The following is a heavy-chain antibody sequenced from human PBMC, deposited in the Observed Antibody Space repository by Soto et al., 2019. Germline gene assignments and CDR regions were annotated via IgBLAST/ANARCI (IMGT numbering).Heavy chain of an antibody. V-gene: IGHV3-21*01. CDR1: GFTFSSYS. CDR3: ARNAYCGGDCPHRPFDY. Sequence: GGSLRLSCAASGFTFSSYSMNWVRQAPGKGLEWVSSISSSSSYIYYADSVKGRFTISRDNAKNSLYLQMNSLRAEDTAVYYCARNAYCGGDCPHRPFDYWGQGTLVTVSS. D-gene: IGHD2-21*01. CDR2: ISSSSSYI. J-gene: IGHJ4*02.